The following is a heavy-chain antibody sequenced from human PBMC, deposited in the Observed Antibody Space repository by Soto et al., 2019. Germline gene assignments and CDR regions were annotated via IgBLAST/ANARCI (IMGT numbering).Heavy chain of an antibody. CDR1: GFTFSKAW. CDR2: IMSKTDGGTT. J-gene: IGHJ4*02. V-gene: IGHV3-15*01. CDR3: TTDSGMSPYSFDY. Sequence: GGSLRLSCATSGFTFSKAWVGWVRQAPGKGLEWVGRIMSKTDGGTTDYAAPVKGRFTISRDDSKSTLYLQMNSLKTEDTAFYYCTTDSGMSPYSFDYWGQGPLVTVSS. D-gene: IGHD1-26*01.